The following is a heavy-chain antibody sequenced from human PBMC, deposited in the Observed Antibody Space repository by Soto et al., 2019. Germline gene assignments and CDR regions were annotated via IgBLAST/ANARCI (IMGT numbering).Heavy chain of an antibody. J-gene: IGHJ4*02. CDR1: GYTPTELS. V-gene: IGHV1-24*01. Sequence: GAPVKGSRKVFGYTPTELSMHWVRQAPGKGLEWMGGFDPEDGEKIYAQKFQGRVTMTEDTSTDTAYMELSSLRSEDQAVYYCATGKGRYFDWTFDYWGQGTLVTVSS. CDR2: FDPEDGEK. D-gene: IGHD3-9*01. CDR3: ATGKGRYFDWTFDY.